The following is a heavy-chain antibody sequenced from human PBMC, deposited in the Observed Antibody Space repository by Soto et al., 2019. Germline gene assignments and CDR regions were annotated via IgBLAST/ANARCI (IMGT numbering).Heavy chain of an antibody. D-gene: IGHD3-22*01. CDR1: GDSVSSNSAA. Sequence: PSPTLSLTCAISGDSVSSNSAAWNWIRQSPSRGLEWLGRTYYRSKWYNDYAVSVKSRITINPDTSKNQFSLQLNSVTPEDTAVYYCARDYHYYDSSGYYLGRFSHCGMDVWGRGTTVTVAS. CDR3: ARDYHYYDSSGYYLGRFSHCGMDV. V-gene: IGHV6-1*01. CDR2: TYYRSKWYN. J-gene: IGHJ6*02.